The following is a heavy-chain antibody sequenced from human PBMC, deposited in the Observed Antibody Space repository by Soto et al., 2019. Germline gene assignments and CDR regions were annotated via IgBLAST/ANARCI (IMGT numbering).Heavy chain of an antibody. J-gene: IGHJ5*02. D-gene: IGHD1-1*01. CDR2: IYYSGST. CDR3: ARGGPNYWFDP. V-gene: IGHV4-31*03. CDR1: GGSISSGGYY. Sequence: PSETLSLTCTVSGGSISSGGYYWSWIRQHPGKGLEWIGYIYYSGSTYYNPSLKSRVTISVDTSKNQFSLKLSSVTAADTAVYYCARGGPNYWFDPWGQGTLVTVSS.